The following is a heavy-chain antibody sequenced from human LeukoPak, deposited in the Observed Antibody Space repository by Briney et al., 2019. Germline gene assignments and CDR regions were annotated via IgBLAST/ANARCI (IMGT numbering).Heavy chain of an antibody. CDR2: IIPILGIA. V-gene: IGHV1-69*04. Sequence: GASVKVSCKASGGTFSSYAISWVRQAPGQGLEWMGRIIPILGIANYAQRFQGRVTITADKSTSTAYMELSSLGSEDTAVYYCARVRIVGATKDYYYYMDVWGKGTTVTVSS. D-gene: IGHD1-26*01. CDR3: ARVRIVGATKDYYYYMDV. CDR1: GGTFSSYA. J-gene: IGHJ6*03.